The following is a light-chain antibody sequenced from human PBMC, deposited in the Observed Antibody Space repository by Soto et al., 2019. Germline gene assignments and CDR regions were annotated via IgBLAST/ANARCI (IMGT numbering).Light chain of an antibody. V-gene: IGLV2-14*01. Sequence: QSALTQPASVSGSPGQSIIISCTGTSSDVDTYKYVSWYQQHPGKAPKLMIYEVSHRPSGVSDRFSSSKSGNTASLTISGLQAEDEADYYCCSYAGSTTRVLFGGGTKLTVL. CDR3: CSYAGSTTRVL. CDR1: SSDVDTYKY. J-gene: IGLJ2*01. CDR2: EVS.